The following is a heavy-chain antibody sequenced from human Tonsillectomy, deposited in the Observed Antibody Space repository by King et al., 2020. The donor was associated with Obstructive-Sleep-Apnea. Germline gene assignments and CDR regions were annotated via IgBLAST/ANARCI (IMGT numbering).Heavy chain of an antibody. V-gene: IGHV3-64D*06. CDR3: VKVGTAVEGPH. Sequence: VQLVESGGGLVQPGGSLRLSCSASGFTFSSYAMHWVRQAPGKGLEYVSAISSNGGSTYYADSVKGRFTISRDNSKNTLYLQISSLRAEDTAVYYCVKVGTAVEGPHWGQGTLVTVSS. CDR1: GFTFSSYA. CDR2: ISSNGGST. J-gene: IGHJ4*02. D-gene: IGHD4-23*01.